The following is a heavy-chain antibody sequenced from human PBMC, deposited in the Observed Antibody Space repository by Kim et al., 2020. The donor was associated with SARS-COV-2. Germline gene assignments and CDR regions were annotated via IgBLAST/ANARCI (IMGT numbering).Heavy chain of an antibody. D-gene: IGHD2-2*01. Sequence: GGSLRLSCVGAGVSFDNYAVTWVRQAPGKGLEWVSTIRGNGGSPYYADAGRGRFTICRDDSKNAVYLQMNRLRVDDTAVYYCAKDQGGCTTTSCSAFYMDVWGKGTTVTVSS. CDR2: IRGNGGSP. CDR3: AKDQGGCTTTSCSAFYMDV. CDR1: GVSFDNYA. V-gene: IGHV3-23*01. J-gene: IGHJ6*03.